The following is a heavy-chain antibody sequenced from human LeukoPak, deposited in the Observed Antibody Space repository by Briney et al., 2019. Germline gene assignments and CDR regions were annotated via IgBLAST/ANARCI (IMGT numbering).Heavy chain of an antibody. D-gene: IGHD3-22*01. Sequence: SETLSLTCTVSGGSISSYYWSWIRQPPGKGPEWIGYIYYSGSTNYNPSLKSRVTISVDTSKNQFALKLSSVTAADTAVYYCARGNYDSSGYYQNQFDYWGQGTLVTVSS. CDR3: ARGNYDSSGYYQNQFDY. V-gene: IGHV4-59*01. J-gene: IGHJ4*02. CDR2: IYYSGST. CDR1: GGSISSYY.